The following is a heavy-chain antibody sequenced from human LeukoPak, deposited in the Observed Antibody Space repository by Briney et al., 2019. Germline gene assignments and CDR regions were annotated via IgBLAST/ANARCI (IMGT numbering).Heavy chain of an antibody. V-gene: IGHV3-7*01. Sequence: GGSLRLSCAAYGFPFSGYWMDWVRQAPGKGMEWVANINQDGSVQYYAASVRGRFTISRDNAKNSLYLQMNILRAEDTAIYYCSRSLDYLGQGALVTVSS. CDR2: INQDGSVQ. CDR1: GFPFSGYW. J-gene: IGHJ4*02. CDR3: SRSLDY.